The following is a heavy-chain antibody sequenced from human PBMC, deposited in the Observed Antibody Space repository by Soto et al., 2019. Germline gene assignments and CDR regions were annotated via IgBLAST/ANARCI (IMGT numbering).Heavy chain of an antibody. J-gene: IGHJ4*02. D-gene: IGHD3-22*01. CDR1: GGSISSGDYY. V-gene: IGHV4-30-4*01. CDR2: IYYSGST. Sequence: SETLSLTCTVSGGSISSGDYYWSWIRQPPGKGLEWIGYIYYSGSTYYNPSLKSRVTISVDTSKNQFSLKLSSVTAADTAVYYCARYYDSSAPYYFDYWGQGTLVTVSS. CDR3: ARYYDSSAPYYFDY.